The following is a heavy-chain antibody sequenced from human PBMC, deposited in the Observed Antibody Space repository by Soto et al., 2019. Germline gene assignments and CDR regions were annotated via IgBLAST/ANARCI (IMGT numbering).Heavy chain of an antibody. Sequence: EVQLLESGGGLVQPGGSLRLSCAASGFTFSSYAMSWVRQAPGKGLEWVSAISGSGGSTYYADSVKGRFTISRDNSKNALYLQMNSLRAEDTAVYYCAKFRDSSWYFDYWGQGTLVTVSS. CDR1: GFTFSSYA. D-gene: IGHD6-13*01. CDR3: AKFRDSSWYFDY. CDR2: ISGSGGST. J-gene: IGHJ4*02. V-gene: IGHV3-23*01.